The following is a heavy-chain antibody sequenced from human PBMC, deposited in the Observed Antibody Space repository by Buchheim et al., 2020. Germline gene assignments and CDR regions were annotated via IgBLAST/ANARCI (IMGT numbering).Heavy chain of an antibody. V-gene: IGHV4-30-2*01. CDR2: IYHSGVT. J-gene: IGHJ5*02. CDR3: ARVFDCISTSCRFDP. D-gene: IGHD2-2*01. CDR1: GGSITSDGSS. Sequence: QLQLQESGSGLVKPSETLSLTCAVSGGSITSDGSSWSWIRQPPGKGLESIGYIYHSGVTFYNPSLKGRVTISVDRSRNQFSLDLNSVTAADTAVYYCARVFDCISTSCRFDPWGQGTL.